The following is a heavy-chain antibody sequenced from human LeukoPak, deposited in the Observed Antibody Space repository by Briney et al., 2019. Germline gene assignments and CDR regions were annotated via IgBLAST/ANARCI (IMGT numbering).Heavy chain of an antibody. D-gene: IGHD5-24*01. J-gene: IGHJ4*02. CDR2: TYYSGST. Sequence: SETLSLTCTVSGGSISSGDYYWSWIRQPPGKGLEWIGYTYYSGSTYYNPSLKSRVTISVDTSKNQFSLKLSSVTAADTAVYYCASEGRGRDGYNYVDYFDYWGQGTLVTVSS. V-gene: IGHV4-30-4*08. CDR1: GGSISSGDYY. CDR3: ASEGRGRDGYNYVDYFDY.